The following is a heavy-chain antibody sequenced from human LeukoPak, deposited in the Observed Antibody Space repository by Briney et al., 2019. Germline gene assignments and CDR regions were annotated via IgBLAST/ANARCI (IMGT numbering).Heavy chain of an antibody. V-gene: IGHV4-34*01. CDR1: GGSFSGYY. D-gene: IGHD3-10*01. Sequence: SETLSLTCAVYGGSFSGYYWSWIRQPPGKGLERIGEINHSGSTNYNPSLKSRVTISVDTSKNQFSLKLSSVTAADTAVYYCARRFLGGYTGYWGQGTLVTVSS. J-gene: IGHJ4*02. CDR2: INHSGST. CDR3: ARRFLGGYTGY.